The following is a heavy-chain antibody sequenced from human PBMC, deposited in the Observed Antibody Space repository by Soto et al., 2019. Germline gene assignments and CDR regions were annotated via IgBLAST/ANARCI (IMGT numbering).Heavy chain of an antibody. CDR2: ISGSGGST. CDR3: AKSTDIVLMVPFDY. V-gene: IGHV3-23*01. D-gene: IGHD2-8*01. Sequence: LRLSCAASGFTFSSYAMSWVRQAPGKGLEWVSAISGSGGSTYYADSVKGRFTISRDNSKNTLYLQMNSLRAEDTAVYYCAKSTDIVLMVPFDYWGQGTLVTVSS. J-gene: IGHJ4*02. CDR1: GFTFSSYA.